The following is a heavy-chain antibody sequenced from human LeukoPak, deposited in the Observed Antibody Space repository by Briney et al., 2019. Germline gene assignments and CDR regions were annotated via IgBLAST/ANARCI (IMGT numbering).Heavy chain of an antibody. Sequence: GGSLRLSCAASGFTVSSNYMSWVRQAPGKGLEWGAVIYSGGSTYYADSVKGRFTISRDNSKNTLYLQMNSLRAEDTAVYYCARVQSYYDSSGYTRTMDVWGKGTTVTVSS. J-gene: IGHJ6*03. CDR1: GFTVSSNY. CDR3: ARVQSYYDSSGYTRTMDV. D-gene: IGHD3-22*01. CDR2: IYSGGST. V-gene: IGHV3-53*01.